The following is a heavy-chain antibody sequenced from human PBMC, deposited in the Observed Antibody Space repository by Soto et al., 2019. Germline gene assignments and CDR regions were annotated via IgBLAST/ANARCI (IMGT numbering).Heavy chain of an antibody. CDR3: AKDEGTSSTVFDY. J-gene: IGHJ4*02. D-gene: IGHD4-4*01. CDR2: INPNSGGT. V-gene: IGHV1-2*04. CDR1: GYTFTGYY. Sequence: ASVKVSCKASGYTFTGYYMHWVRQAPGQGLEWMGWINPNSGGTNYAQKFQGWVTMTRDTSISTAYMELSRLRSDDTAVYYCAKDEGTSSTVFDYWGQGTLVTVSS.